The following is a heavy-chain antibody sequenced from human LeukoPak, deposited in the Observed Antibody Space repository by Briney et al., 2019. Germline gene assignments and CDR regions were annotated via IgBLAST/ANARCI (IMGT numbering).Heavy chain of an antibody. Sequence: SETLSLTCAVYGGSFSGYYWSWIRQPPGKGLEWIGEINHSGSTNYNPSLKSRVTIPVDTSKNQFSLKLSSVTAADTAVYYCARVLPSVGATIPEYYYYYYGMDVWGQGTTVTVS. CDR2: INHSGST. V-gene: IGHV4-34*01. J-gene: IGHJ6*02. D-gene: IGHD1-26*01. CDR1: GGSFSGYY. CDR3: ARVLPSVGATIPEYYYYYYGMDV.